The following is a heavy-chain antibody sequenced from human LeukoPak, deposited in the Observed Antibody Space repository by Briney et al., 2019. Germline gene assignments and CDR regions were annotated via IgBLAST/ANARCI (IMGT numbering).Heavy chain of an antibody. J-gene: IGHJ4*02. CDR3: ARHRYYFDY. Sequence: PGRSLRLSCAASGFTFSSYAMHWVRQAPGKGLEWVAVISYDGSNKYYADSVKGRFTISRDNSKNTLYLQMNSLRAEDTAVYFCARHRYYFDYWGQGTLVTVSS. CDR2: ISYDGSNK. CDR1: GFTFSSYA. V-gene: IGHV3-30-3*01.